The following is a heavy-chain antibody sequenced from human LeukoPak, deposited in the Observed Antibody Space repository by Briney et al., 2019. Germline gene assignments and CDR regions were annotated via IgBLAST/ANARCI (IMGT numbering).Heavy chain of an antibody. CDR2: IRSKSDGGTA. CDR3: TTDPRIVVVVAADY. Sequence: GGSLRLSCAASGFSFSSYAMHWVRQAPGKGLEWVGRIRSKSDGGTADYAAPVKGRFTISRDDSKNTLYLQMNSLKIEDTAVYYCTTDPRIVVVVAADYWGHGTLVTVSS. CDR1: GFSFSSYA. D-gene: IGHD2-15*01. V-gene: IGHV3-15*01. J-gene: IGHJ4*01.